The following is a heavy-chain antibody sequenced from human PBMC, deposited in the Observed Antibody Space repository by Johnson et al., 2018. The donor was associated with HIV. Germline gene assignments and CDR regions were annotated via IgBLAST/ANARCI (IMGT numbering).Heavy chain of an antibody. J-gene: IGHJ3*01. V-gene: IGHV3-33*06. Sequence: QMQLVESGGNVVQPGRSLRLSCAASGFSFNTYGMHWVRQAPGKGLEWVAVIWYDGSNKFYLDSVKGRFTISRDNSKNTVYLQMSSLRDEDAAVYYCAKDVGDGYNRWGAFDFWGQGTLVTVSS. D-gene: IGHD5-24*01. CDR3: AKDVGDGYNRWGAFDF. CDR1: GFSFNTYG. CDR2: IWYDGSNK.